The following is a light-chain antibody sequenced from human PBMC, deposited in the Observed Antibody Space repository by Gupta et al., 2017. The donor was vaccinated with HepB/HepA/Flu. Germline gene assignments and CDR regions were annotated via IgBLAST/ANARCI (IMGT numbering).Light chain of an antibody. CDR3: QSYDSSRTDVI. CDR2: GNN. Sequence: QSVLTQPPSVSGAPGQRVTISCTGSSSNIGAGYDVHWYQQLPGTAPKLLIYGNNNRPSGVPDRFSGSKSGTSASLAITGLQAEDEADYYCQSYDSSRTDVIFGGGTKLTVL. V-gene: IGLV1-40*01. J-gene: IGLJ2*01. CDR1: SSNIGAGYD.